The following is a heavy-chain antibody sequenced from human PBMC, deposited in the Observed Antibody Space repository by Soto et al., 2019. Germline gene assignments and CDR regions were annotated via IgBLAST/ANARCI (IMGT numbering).Heavy chain of an antibody. V-gene: IGHV1-46*01. CDR3: ARELYSSTWSTGGAFDI. CDR1: GYTFTGYS. D-gene: IGHD6-13*01. CDR2: INPSGGRN. J-gene: IGHJ3*02. Sequence: ASVKVSCKASGYTFTGYSIHWVRQAPGQGLEWMGKINPSGGRNYAQKFQGRVTMTRDTSTSTVYMELSSLRSEDTAVYYCARELYSSTWSTGGAFDIWGQGTVVTVSS.